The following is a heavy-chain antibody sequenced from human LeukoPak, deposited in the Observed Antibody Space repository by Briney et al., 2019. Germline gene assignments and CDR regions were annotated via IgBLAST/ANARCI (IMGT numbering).Heavy chain of an antibody. Sequence: PGGSLRLSCAASGFTFSSYEMNWVRQAPGKGLEWVSYISSSGSTIYYADSVKGRFTISRDNAKNSLYLQMNSLRAEDTAVYYCARVGYYSDSSGHYYGTSPHFDYWGQGTLVTVSS. CDR2: ISSSGSTI. V-gene: IGHV3-48*03. J-gene: IGHJ4*02. D-gene: IGHD3-22*01. CDR3: ARVGYYSDSSGHYYGTSPHFDY. CDR1: GFTFSSYE.